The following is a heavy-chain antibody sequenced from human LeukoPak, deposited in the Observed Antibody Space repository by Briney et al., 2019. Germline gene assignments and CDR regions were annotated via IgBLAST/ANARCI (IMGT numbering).Heavy chain of an antibody. V-gene: IGHV3-30*18. Sequence: GGSLRLSCAASGFTFSSYGMHWVRQAPGKGLEWVAVISYDGSNKYYADSVKGRFTISRDNSKNTLYLQMNSLRAEDTAVYYCAKDFGCSGGSCYGGRKARSQYYFDYWGQGTLVTVSS. CDR3: AKDFGCSGGSCYGGRKARSQYYFDY. D-gene: IGHD2-15*01. CDR1: GFTFSSYG. J-gene: IGHJ4*02. CDR2: ISYDGSNK.